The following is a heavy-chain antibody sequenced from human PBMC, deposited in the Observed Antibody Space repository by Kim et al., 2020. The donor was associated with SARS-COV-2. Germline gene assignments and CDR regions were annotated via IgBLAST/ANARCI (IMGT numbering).Heavy chain of an antibody. CDR2: ISGSGSTI. CDR3: AIDRDGYSGYVKHYFDY. Sequence: GGSLRLSCAASGFTFSNYYMSWVRQAPGKGLEWVSYISGSGSTIDYADSVKGRFTISRDNAKNALYLQMNRLRAEDTAVYYCAIDRDGYSGYVKHYFDYWGQGTLVTVSS. CDR1: GFTFSNYY. J-gene: IGHJ4*02. V-gene: IGHV3-11*01. D-gene: IGHD5-12*01.